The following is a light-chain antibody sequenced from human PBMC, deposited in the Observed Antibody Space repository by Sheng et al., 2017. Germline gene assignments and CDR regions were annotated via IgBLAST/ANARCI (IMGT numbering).Light chain of an antibody. CDR3: QQSYSFPRT. J-gene: IGKJ3*01. CDR1: QSISTS. CDR2: GAS. V-gene: IGKV1-39*01. Sequence: DIQMTQSPSSLSASVGDRVTITCRAGQSISTSLNWYQHKPGKAPKLLIYGASNLQTGVPSRFSGSGSGTDFTLTITSLQPEDFSTYYCQQSYSFPRTFGPGTKVDIK.